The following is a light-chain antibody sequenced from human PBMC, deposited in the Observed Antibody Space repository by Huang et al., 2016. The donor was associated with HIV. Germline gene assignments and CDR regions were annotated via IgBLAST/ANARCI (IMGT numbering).Light chain of an antibody. CDR3: QQYNNWPPLT. CDR2: GTS. CDR1: QSVSTN. V-gene: IGKV3-15*01. J-gene: IGKJ4*01. Sequence: EIVMTQSPATVSVSPGRRATLSCRASQSVSTNLAWYQQKAGQAPRLLMYGTSTRATGGPARFSGSGSGTEFTLTISSLQSEDFAVYYCQQYNNWPPLTFGGGTRVEIK.